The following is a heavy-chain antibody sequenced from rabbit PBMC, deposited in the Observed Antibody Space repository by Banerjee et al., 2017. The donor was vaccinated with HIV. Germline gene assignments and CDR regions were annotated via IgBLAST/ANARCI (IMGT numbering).Heavy chain of an antibody. V-gene: IGHV1S40*01. Sequence: QSLEESGGGLVQPGASLTLTCTASGFSFSSSYWICWVRQAPGKGLEWIACIYGGTSDNTFYASWVNGRFTISKTSSTTMTLQMTSLTAADTATYFCARGAYGDGGDAYAPTLWGPGTLVTVS. CDR1: GFSFSSSYW. J-gene: IGHJ4*01. CDR2: IYGGTSDNT. CDR3: ARGAYGDGGDAYAPTL. D-gene: IGHD6-1*01.